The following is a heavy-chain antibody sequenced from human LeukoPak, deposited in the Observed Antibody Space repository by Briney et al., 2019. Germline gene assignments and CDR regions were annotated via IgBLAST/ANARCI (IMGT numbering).Heavy chain of an antibody. CDR3: AKGTSASAYSAMDV. V-gene: IGHV3-23*01. Sequence: GASLRLSCTASGFTFKAFAMKWVRQAPGKGLEWVSDTVGTGDGAEAHYADSVKGRFTISRDNSNNMLYLQMNSLRAEDTALYHCAKGTSASAYSAMDVWGQGTTVTVSS. CDR1: GFTFKAFA. D-gene: IGHD2-2*02. J-gene: IGHJ6*02. CDR2: TVGTGDGAEA.